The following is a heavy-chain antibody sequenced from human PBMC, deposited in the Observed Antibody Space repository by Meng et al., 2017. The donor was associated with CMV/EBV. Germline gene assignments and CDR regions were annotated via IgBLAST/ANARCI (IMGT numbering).Heavy chain of an antibody. CDR2: INHSGST. CDR1: GGSFSGYY. Sequence: SQTLSLTCAVYGGSFSGYYWSWIRQPPGKGLEWIGEINHSGSTNYNPSLKSRVTISVDTSKNQLSLKLSSVTAADTAVYYCARGEQWLARIFDYWGQGTLVTVSS. J-gene: IGHJ4*02. D-gene: IGHD6-19*01. V-gene: IGHV4-34*01. CDR3: ARGEQWLARIFDY.